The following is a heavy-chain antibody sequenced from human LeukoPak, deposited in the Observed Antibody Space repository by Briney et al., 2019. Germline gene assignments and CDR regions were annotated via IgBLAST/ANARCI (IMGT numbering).Heavy chain of an antibody. Sequence: GGSLRLSCAASGFTFSSYWMSWVRQAPGKGLEWVANIKQDGSDRYYVDSVKGRFTISRDNGKNSLYLQMNSLRIDDTAVYFCARGVASWGGYTFAYWGQGTLVTVSS. D-gene: IGHD5-12*01. CDR1: GFTFSSYW. CDR2: IKQDGSDR. V-gene: IGHV3-7*01. J-gene: IGHJ4*02. CDR3: ARGVASWGGYTFAY.